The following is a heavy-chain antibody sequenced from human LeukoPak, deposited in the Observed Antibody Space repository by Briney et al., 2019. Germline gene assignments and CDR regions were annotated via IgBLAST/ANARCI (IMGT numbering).Heavy chain of an antibody. J-gene: IGHJ3*02. V-gene: IGHV4-4*07. D-gene: IGHD3-22*01. CDR3: ARARLYYYDSSGQFDAFDI. Sequence: SETLSLTCTVSGGSISSYYWSWIRQPAGKGLEWIGRIHTSGSTNYNPSLKSRVTMSVDTSKNQFSLKLGSVTAADTAVYYCARARLYYYDSSGQFDAFDIWGQGTMVTVSS. CDR1: GGSISSYY. CDR2: IHTSGST.